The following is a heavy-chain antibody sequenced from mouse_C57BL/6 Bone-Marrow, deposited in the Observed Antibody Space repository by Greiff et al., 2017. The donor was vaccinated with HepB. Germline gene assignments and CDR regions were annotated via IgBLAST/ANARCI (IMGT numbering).Heavy chain of an antibody. CDR2: IIPENGDT. CDR3: TTLDYPYWYFDV. J-gene: IGHJ1*03. CDR1: GFNIKDDY. V-gene: IGHV14-4*01. D-gene: IGHD2-4*01. Sequence: VQLQQSGAELVRPGASVKLSCTASGFNIKDDYMHWVKQRPEQGLEWIGWIIPENGDTEYASKFQGKATITADTSSNTAYLPLSSLTSEDTAVYYCTTLDYPYWYFDVWGTGTTVTVSS.